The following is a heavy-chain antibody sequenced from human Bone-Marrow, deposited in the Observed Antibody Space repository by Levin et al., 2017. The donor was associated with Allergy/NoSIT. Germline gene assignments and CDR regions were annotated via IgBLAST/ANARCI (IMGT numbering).Heavy chain of an antibody. D-gene: IGHD6-6*01. Sequence: SVKVSCKASGGTFSSYAISWVRQAPGQGLEWMGGIIPIFGTANYAQKFQGRVTITADKSTSTAYMELSSLRSEDTAVYYCATGYIAARVGEGFDYWGQGTLVTVSS. CDR2: IIPIFGTA. J-gene: IGHJ4*02. V-gene: IGHV1-69*06. CDR1: GGTFSSYA. CDR3: ATGYIAARVGEGFDY.